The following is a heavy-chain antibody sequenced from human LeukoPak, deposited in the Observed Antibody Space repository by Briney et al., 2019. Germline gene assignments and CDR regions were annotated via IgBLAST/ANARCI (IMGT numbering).Heavy chain of an antibody. CDR3: AREILGACSSTSCFPGGEFDP. CDR2: IYTSGST. CDR1: GGSISSGSYY. V-gene: IGHV4-61*02. Sequence: SQTLSLTCTVSGGSISSGSYYWSWIRQPAGKGLEWIGRIYTSGSTNYNPSLKSRVTISVDTSKNQFSLKLSSVTAADTAVYYCAREILGACSSTSCFPGGEFDPWGQGTLVTVSS. D-gene: IGHD2-2*01. J-gene: IGHJ5*02.